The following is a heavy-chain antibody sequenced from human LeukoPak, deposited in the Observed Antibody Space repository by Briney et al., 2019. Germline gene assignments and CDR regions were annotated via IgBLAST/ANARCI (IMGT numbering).Heavy chain of an antibody. CDR1: GFTFIGSA. V-gene: IGHV3-73*01. CDR3: TRLGSSGWYNWFDP. J-gene: IGHJ5*02. CDR2: IRSKANSYAT. Sequence: GGSLRLSCAASGFTFIGSAMHWVRQASGKGLEWVGRIRSKANSYATAYAASVKGRFTISRDDSKNTAYLQMNSLKTEDTAVYYCTRLGSSGWYNWFDPWGQGTLVTVSS. D-gene: IGHD6-19*01.